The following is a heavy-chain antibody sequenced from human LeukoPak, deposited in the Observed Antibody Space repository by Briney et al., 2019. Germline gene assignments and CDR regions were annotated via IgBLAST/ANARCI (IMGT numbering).Heavy chain of an antibody. Sequence: PSETLSLTCTVSGGSISSSSYYWGWIRQPPGKGLEWIGSIYYSGSTYYNPSLKSRVTISVDTSKNQFSLKLSSVTAADTAVYYCARLPYDPSLQLWFTPFFDYWGQGTLVTVSS. D-gene: IGHD5-18*01. J-gene: IGHJ4*02. CDR2: IYYSGST. CDR1: GGSISSSSYY. CDR3: ARLPYDPSLQLWFTPFFDY. V-gene: IGHV4-39*01.